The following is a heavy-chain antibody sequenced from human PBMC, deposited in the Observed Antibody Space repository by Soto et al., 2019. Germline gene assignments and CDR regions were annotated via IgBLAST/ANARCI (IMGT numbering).Heavy chain of an antibody. Sequence: QVQLQESGPGLVKPSQTLSLTCTVSGGSISSGDYYWSWIRQHPGKGLEWIAYMSYSGTTYYKPSLKTRVIISVDTSTNQFSLKLSSVTAADTAVYYCARYCSGGTCQYAFDIWGQGTMVTVSS. J-gene: IGHJ3*02. CDR2: MSYSGTT. V-gene: IGHV4-31*03. CDR1: GGSISSGDYY. CDR3: ARYCSGGTCQYAFDI. D-gene: IGHD2-15*01.